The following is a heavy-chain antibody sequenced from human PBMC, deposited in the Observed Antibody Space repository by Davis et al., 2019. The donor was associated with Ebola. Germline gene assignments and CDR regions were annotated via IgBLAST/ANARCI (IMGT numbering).Heavy chain of an antibody. CDR3: VIYNNGRGY. CDR2: IYSDGRRT. D-gene: IGHD1-14*01. CDR1: GFSFSPYW. Sequence: HTGGSLRLSCAASGFSFSPYWVHWVRHAPGKGLVWVSRIYSDGRRTGYAVSVKGRFTISRDNAKNTLYLHLNSLIPEDTAVYYCVIYNNGRGYWGQGSLVTVSS. J-gene: IGHJ4*02. V-gene: IGHV3-74*01.